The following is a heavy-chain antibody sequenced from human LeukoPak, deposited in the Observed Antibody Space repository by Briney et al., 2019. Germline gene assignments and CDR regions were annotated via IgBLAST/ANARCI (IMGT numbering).Heavy chain of an antibody. Sequence: ASVKVSFKASGYTFTGYYMHWVRQATGQGLEWMGWINPNSGGTNYAQKFQGRVTMTRDTSISTAYMELSRLRSDDTAVYYCARDDNYGSGSSQDYWGQGTLVTVSS. CDR2: INPNSGGT. CDR3: ARDDNYGSGSSQDY. J-gene: IGHJ4*02. V-gene: IGHV1-2*02. D-gene: IGHD3-10*01. CDR1: GYTFTGYY.